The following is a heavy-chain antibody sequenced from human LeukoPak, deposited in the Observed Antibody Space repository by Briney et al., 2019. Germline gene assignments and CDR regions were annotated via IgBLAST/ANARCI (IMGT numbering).Heavy chain of an antibody. CDR3: AKDYYYDSSGFDY. CDR2: ISSSGSTI. D-gene: IGHD3-22*01. Sequence: PGGSLRLSCAASGFTFSDYYMSWIRQAPGKGLEWVSYISSSGSTIYYADSVKGRFTISRDNAKNSLYLQMNSLRAEDTALYYCAKDYYYDSSGFDYWGQGTLVTVSS. J-gene: IGHJ4*02. V-gene: IGHV3-11*01. CDR1: GFTFSDYY.